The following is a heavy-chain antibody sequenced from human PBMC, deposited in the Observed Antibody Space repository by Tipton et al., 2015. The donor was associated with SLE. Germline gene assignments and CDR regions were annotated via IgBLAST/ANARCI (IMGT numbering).Heavy chain of an antibody. V-gene: IGHV3-30*04. CDR1: DFSFSYFA. J-gene: IGHJ6*03. Sequence: SLRLSCTASDFSFSYFAMHWVRQAPGKGLEWLAVISYDENHKYYADSVRDRFTISRDNSRDTLFLQMNRLKPEDTAVYYCARDREQRFSTFYYMDVWGSGTTVTVSS. CDR3: ARDREQRFSTFYYMDV. CDR2: ISYDENHK.